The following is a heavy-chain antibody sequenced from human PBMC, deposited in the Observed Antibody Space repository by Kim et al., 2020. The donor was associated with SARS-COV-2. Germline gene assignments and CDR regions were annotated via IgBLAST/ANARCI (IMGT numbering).Heavy chain of an antibody. J-gene: IGHJ4*02. D-gene: IGHD3-10*01. V-gene: IGHV3-48*04. Sequence: TIYYADSVKGRFTISRDNAKNSLYLQMNSLRAEDTAVYYCARVGGVRGVNWGQGTLVTVSS. CDR2: TI. CDR3: ARVGGVRGVN.